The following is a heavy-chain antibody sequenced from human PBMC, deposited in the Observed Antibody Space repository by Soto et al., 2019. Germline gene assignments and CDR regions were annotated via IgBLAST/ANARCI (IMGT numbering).Heavy chain of an antibody. CDR3: AKDRPSDYSNLNWFDP. CDR1: GFTFDDYA. D-gene: IGHD4-4*01. CDR2: ISWNSGSI. J-gene: IGHJ5*02. Sequence: EVQLVESGGGLVQPGRSLRLSCAASGFTFDDYAMHWVRQAPGKGLEWVSGISWNSGSIGYADSVKGRFTISRDNAKNSLYLQMNSLRAEDTALYYCAKDRPSDYSNLNWFDPWGQGTLVTVSS. V-gene: IGHV3-9*01.